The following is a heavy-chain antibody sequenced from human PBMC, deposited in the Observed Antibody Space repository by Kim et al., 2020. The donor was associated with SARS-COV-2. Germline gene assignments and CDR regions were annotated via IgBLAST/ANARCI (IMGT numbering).Heavy chain of an antibody. J-gene: IGHJ3*02. V-gene: IGHV4-34*01. CDR3: ASPRTRITMVRGSGDAFDI. D-gene: IGHD3-10*01. Sequence: SRVTISVDTSKNQFSLKLSSVTAADTAVYYCASPRTRITMVRGSGDAFDIWGQGTMVTVSS.